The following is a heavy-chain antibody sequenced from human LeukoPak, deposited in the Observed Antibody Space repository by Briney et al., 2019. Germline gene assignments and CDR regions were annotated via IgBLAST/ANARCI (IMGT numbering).Heavy chain of an antibody. CDR1: GFTFSSYG. J-gene: IGHJ4*02. CDR3: ARDQDQLPDY. CDR2: IWYDGSNE. D-gene: IGHD2-2*01. Sequence: GGSLRLSCAASGFTFSSYGMHWVRQAPGKGLEWVAVIWYDGSNEYYADSVKGRFTISRDNAKNSLYLQMNSLRAEDTAVYYCARDQDQLPDYWGQGTLVTVSS. V-gene: IGHV3-33*01.